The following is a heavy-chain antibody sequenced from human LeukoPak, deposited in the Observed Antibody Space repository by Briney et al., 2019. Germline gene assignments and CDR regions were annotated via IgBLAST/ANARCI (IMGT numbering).Heavy chain of an antibody. D-gene: IGHD5-24*01. CDR2: ISETSRKT. Sequence: GGSLRLSCAVSGFTFNIYAMSWVRQAPEKGLEWVSAISETSRKTYYADPVKGRFTISRDNSKNTLYLQMNDLRDEDTAVYYCVQEARRDGYKLAPVAEHWGQGTLVTVSS. J-gene: IGHJ1*01. V-gene: IGHV3-23*01. CDR3: VQEARRDGYKLAPVAEH. CDR1: GFTFNIYA.